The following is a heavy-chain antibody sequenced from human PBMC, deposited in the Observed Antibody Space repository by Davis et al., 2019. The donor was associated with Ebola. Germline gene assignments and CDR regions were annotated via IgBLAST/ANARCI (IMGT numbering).Heavy chain of an antibody. CDR2: INPSGGST. D-gene: IGHD2-21*02. J-gene: IGHJ6*02. V-gene: IGHV1-46*03. CDR1: GYTFTSYY. Sequence: AASVKVSCKASGYTFTSYYMHWVRQAPGQGLEWMGIINPSGGSTSYAQKFQGRVTMTRDTSTSTVYMELSSLRSEDTAVYYCAREENVVVTAIVYYYGMDVWGQGTTVTVSS. CDR3: AREENVVVTAIVYYYGMDV.